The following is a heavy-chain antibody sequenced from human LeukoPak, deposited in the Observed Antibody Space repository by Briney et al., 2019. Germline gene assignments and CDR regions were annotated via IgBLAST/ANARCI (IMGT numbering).Heavy chain of an antibody. Sequence: SETLSLTCTVSGASIASSSYYWSWIRQPPGKGLELIGNIYDSDLYNPSLKSRVTISVDTSKNQFSLRLSSAIAADTAMYYCARGGGYCSGGKCHTFDSWGQGTLVTVSS. CDR1: GASIASSSYY. CDR2: IYDSD. CDR3: ARGGGYCSGGKCHTFDS. D-gene: IGHD2-15*01. V-gene: IGHV4-39*07. J-gene: IGHJ4*02.